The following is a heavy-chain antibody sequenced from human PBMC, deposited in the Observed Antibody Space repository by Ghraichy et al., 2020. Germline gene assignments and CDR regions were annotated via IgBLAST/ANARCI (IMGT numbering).Heavy chain of an antibody. V-gene: IGHV4-4*07. CDR1: GGSISSYY. D-gene: IGHD3-22*01. J-gene: IGHJ5*02. CDR3: ARDFTNPSSGYYYGRWFDP. CDR2: IYTSGST. Sequence: SETLSLTCTVSGGSISSYYWSWIRQPAGKGLEWIGRIYTSGSTNYNPSLKSRVTMSVDTSKNQFSLKLSSVTAADTAVYYCARDFTNPSSGYYYGRWFDPWGQGTLVTVSS.